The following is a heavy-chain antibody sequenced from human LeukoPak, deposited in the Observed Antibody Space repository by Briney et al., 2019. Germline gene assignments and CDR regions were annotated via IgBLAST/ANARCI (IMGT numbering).Heavy chain of an antibody. CDR3: AKDQRPYDSSGPY. V-gene: IGHV3-23*01. D-gene: IGHD3-22*01. CDR2: ISGSGGST. J-gene: IGHJ4*02. CDR1: GFTFSSYG. Sequence: GGSLRLSCAASGFTFSSYGMSWVRQAPGKGLEWVSAISGSGGSTYYADSVKGRFTISRDNSKNTLYLQMNSLRAEDTAVYYCAKDQRPYDSSGPYWGQGTLVTVSS.